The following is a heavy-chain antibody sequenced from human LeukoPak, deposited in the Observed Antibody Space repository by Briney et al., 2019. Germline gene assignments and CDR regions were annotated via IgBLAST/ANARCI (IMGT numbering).Heavy chain of an antibody. CDR2: IRRRAYGGAA. CDR3: SRNGLVDLDY. V-gene: IGHV3-49*04. CDR1: GFAFDDFA. Sequence: GGSLRLSCTTSGFAFDDFAMRWVRQPAGKGLEWVGFIRRRAYGGAAEYAASVKGRFIISRDDSKGIAYLQMNSLKTEDTAVYYCSRNGLVDLDYWGEGSRVIVSP. J-gene: IGHJ4*02.